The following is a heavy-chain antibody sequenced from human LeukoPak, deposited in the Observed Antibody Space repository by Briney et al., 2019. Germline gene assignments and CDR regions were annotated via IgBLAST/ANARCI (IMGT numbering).Heavy chain of an antibody. CDR1: GFTFSDYW. CDR3: VRDHQWALDY. V-gene: IGHV3-7*01. J-gene: IGHJ4*02. D-gene: IGHD1-26*01. Sequence: GGSLRLSCAVSGFTFSDYWMTWVRQAPGKGLEWVANINQDGSEKYYVDSVEGRFTISRDSVKNSLYLQMTSVRTDDTAMYYCVRDHQWALDYWGQGILVSVSS. CDR2: INQDGSEK.